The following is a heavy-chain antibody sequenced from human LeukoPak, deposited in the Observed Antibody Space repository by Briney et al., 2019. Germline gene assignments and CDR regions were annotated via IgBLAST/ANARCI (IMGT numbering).Heavy chain of an antibody. J-gene: IGHJ6*03. CDR1: GYSLTSYY. Sequence: ASVKVSCKASGYSLTSYYMHWVRQAPGQGLEWMGIINPSGVSTNYAQKFQDRVTMTRDTSTSTVYMELSSLKSEDTAVYYCARGASLSSGWRYYYYMDVWGKGTTVTVSS. V-gene: IGHV1-46*03. CDR2: INPSGVST. CDR3: ARGASLSSGWRYYYYMDV. D-gene: IGHD6-19*01.